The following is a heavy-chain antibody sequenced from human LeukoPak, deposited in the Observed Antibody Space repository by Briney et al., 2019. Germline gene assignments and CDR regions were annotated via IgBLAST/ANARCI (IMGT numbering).Heavy chain of an antibody. Sequence: QTGGSLRPSCAASGFTFSSYGMHWVRQAPGKGLEWVAATSHDGNNKYYVDSVKGRFTVSRDNSKNTLYLQMNSLRAEDTAVYYCAKDSSSSNYYYGMDVWGQGTTVTVSS. CDR3: AKDSSSSNYYYGMDV. J-gene: IGHJ6*02. V-gene: IGHV3-30*18. D-gene: IGHD6-6*01. CDR1: GFTFSSYG. CDR2: TSHDGNNK.